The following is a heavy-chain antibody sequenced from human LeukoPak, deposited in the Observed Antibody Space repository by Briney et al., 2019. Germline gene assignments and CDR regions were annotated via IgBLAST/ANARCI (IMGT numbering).Heavy chain of an antibody. CDR2: ISWSGSNK. J-gene: IGHJ3*02. V-gene: IGHV3-9*01. CDR1: GFTFDDYA. D-gene: IGHD3-9*01. CDR3: AKDKGFDWLVAPDGFDI. Sequence: PGGSLRLSCAASGFTFDDYAMHWVRQAPGKGLEWVSGISWSGSNKGYADSVKGRFTISRDNAKNSLYLQMNSLRAEDTALYYCAKDKGFDWLVAPDGFDIWGQGTMVTVSS.